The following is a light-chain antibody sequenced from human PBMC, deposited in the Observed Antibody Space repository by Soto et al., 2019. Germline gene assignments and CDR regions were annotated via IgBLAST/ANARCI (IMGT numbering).Light chain of an antibody. J-gene: IGLJ3*02. CDR1: SSNIGSNT. CDR3: AAWGASLNGWV. CDR2: SND. Sequence: QSVLTQPPSASGTPGQRVTISCSGSSSNIGSNTVNWYQQLPGTAPKLLIYSNDQRPSGVPDRFSGSKSGTSASLAISGLQSEDEADYYCAAWGASLNGWVFGGGTKLPVL. V-gene: IGLV1-44*01.